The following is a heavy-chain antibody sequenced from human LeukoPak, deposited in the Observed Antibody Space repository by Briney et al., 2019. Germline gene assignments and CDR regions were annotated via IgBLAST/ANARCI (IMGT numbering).Heavy chain of an antibody. J-gene: IGHJ3*02. CDR1: GFTFTKFW. V-gene: IGHV3-74*01. CDR3: ATGPYAAFEM. Sequence: GGSLRLSCAASGFTFTKFWMHWVRQAPGRGLVWVSRVKGDGISTLYADSVKGRFIISRDNAKNTLYLQMNSLRADDTALYYCATGPYAAFEMWGQGTMVTVSS. D-gene: IGHD2-2*01. CDR2: VKGDGIST.